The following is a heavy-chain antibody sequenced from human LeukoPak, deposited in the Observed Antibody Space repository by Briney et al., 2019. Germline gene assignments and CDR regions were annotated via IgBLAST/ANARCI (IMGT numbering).Heavy chain of an antibody. V-gene: IGHV4-61*02. Sequence: QTLSLTCTVSGGSISSGSYYWSWIRQPAGKGLEWIRRIYTSASTNYNPSLKSRVTISVDTSKNQFSLKLSSVTAADTAVYYCARELHTYYYDSSGYYYAHYFDYWGQGTLVTVSS. D-gene: IGHD3-22*01. CDR3: ARELHTYYYDSSGYYYAHYFDY. CDR1: GGSISSGSYY. CDR2: IYTSAST. J-gene: IGHJ4*02.